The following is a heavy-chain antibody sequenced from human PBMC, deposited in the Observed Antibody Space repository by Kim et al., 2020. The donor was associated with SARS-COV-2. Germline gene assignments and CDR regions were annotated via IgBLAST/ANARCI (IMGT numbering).Heavy chain of an antibody. CDR1: GFTFSDYY. V-gene: IGHV3-11*06. D-gene: IGHD3-10*01. CDR3: ARDPSYYYGSGSPRGPFDP. J-gene: IGHJ5*02. CDR2: ISSSSSYT. Sequence: GSLRLSCAASGFTFSDYYMSWIRQAPGKGLEWVSYISSSSSYTNYADSVKGRFTISRDNAKNSLYLQMNSLRAEDTAVYYCARDPSYYYGSGSPRGPFDPWGQGTLVTVSS.